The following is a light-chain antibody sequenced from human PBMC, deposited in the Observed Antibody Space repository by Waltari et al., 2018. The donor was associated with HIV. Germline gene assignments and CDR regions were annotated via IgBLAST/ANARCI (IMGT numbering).Light chain of an antibody. V-gene: IGKV3-15*01. Sequence: EIVMTQTPATLPVSPGERAALSCRASQSVSSNLAWYQQQPGQAPRRLIYGASTRATGIPARFSGSGSGTEFTLTISSLQSEDFAVYYCQQYNNWPLTFGGGTKVEIK. J-gene: IGKJ4*01. CDR2: GAS. CDR1: QSVSSN. CDR3: QQYNNWPLT.